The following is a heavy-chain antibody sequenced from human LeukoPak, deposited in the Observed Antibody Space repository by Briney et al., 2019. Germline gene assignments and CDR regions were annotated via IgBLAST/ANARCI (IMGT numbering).Heavy chain of an antibody. D-gene: IGHD6-19*01. V-gene: IGHV4-34*01. Sequence: SETLSLTCADYGGSFSGYYWSWIRQPPGKGLEWIGEINHSGSTNYNPSLKSRVTISVDTSKNQFSLKLSSVTAADTAVYYCARNGYSSGLVRDWGQGTLVTVSS. J-gene: IGHJ4*02. CDR3: ARNGYSSGLVRD. CDR1: GGSFSGYY. CDR2: INHSGST.